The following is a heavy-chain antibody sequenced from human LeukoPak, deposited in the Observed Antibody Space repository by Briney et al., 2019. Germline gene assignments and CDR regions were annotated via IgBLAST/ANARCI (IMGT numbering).Heavy chain of an antibody. Sequence: PSETLSLTCTVSGGSTINYYWNWIRQPPGKGLEWIGYIYYSGSTNYNPSLKSRVTISVDTSKNQFSLKLSSVTAADTAVYYCARVKVGATIDAFDIWGQGTMVTVSS. CDR3: ARVKVGATIDAFDI. CDR1: GGSTINYY. CDR2: IYYSGST. V-gene: IGHV4-59*01. D-gene: IGHD1-26*01. J-gene: IGHJ3*02.